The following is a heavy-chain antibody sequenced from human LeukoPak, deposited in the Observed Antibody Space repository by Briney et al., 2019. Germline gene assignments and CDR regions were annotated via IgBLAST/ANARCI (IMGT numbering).Heavy chain of an antibody. CDR2: ISYDGSET. Sequence: GGSLRLSCAASGFTFSSYWMSWVRQAPGKGLECVALISYDGSETYYVDSVRGRFTISRDNSKDTVDLHMSSLRADDTAVYYCARSREWELLSSFDSWGQGTLVTVSS. V-gene: IGHV3-30*03. J-gene: IGHJ4*02. D-gene: IGHD1-26*01. CDR3: ARSREWELLSSFDS. CDR1: GFTFSSYW.